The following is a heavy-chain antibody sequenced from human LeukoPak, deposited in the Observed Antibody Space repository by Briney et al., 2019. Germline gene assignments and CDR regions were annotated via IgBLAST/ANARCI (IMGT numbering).Heavy chain of an antibody. Sequence: SDTLSLTCTVSGGSFSSYYCSWIRQPAGKGLEWIGRIQSSGNTNYTPSLKSRATMSVDTSKNQFSLQLTSVTAADTAVYYCASGGVAARWPLDYWGQGTLATVSA. D-gene: IGHD3-16*01. V-gene: IGHV4-4*07. CDR2: IQSSGNT. CDR3: ASGGVAARWPLDY. J-gene: IGHJ4*02. CDR1: GGSFSSYY.